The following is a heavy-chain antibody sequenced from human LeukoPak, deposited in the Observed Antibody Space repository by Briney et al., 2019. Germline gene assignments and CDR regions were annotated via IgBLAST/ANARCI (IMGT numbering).Heavy chain of an antibody. J-gene: IGHJ3*02. V-gene: IGHV1-69*05. CDR3: AARNFGDYGAFDI. Sequence: SVKVSCKASGGTFRNYALNWVRQAPGQGLEWMGGIIPIFGTANYAQKFQGRVTITTDESTSTAYMELSSLRSEDTAVYYCAARNFGDYGAFDIWGQGTMVTVSS. CDR2: IIPIFGTA. CDR1: GGTFRNYA. D-gene: IGHD4-17*01.